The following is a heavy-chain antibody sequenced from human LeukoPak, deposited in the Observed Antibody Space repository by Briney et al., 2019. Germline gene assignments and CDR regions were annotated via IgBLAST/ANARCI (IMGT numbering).Heavy chain of an antibody. V-gene: IGHV1-46*01. D-gene: IGHD5-18*01. CDR3: ARDADTAMEAWYFDL. CDR2: INPRGGST. Sequence: ASVKVSCKASGYTFTSYYMHWVRQAPGQGLEWMGIINPRGGSTSYAQKFQGRVTMTRDTSTSTDYMELSSLRSEDTAVYYCARDADTAMEAWYFDLWGRGTLVTVSS. J-gene: IGHJ2*01. CDR1: GYTFTSYY.